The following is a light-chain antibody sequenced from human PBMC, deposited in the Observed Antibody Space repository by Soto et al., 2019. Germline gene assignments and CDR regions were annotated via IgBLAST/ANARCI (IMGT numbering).Light chain of an antibody. CDR2: EVS. Sequence: QSALTQPPSASGSPGQSVTISCTGTSSDVGGYTYVSWYQQHPGKAPKLMIYEVSTRPSGVPDRFSGSKSGNTASLTVSGLQAEDEADYYCSSYAGSNNWVFGVGTK. V-gene: IGLV2-8*01. CDR1: SSDVGGYTY. CDR3: SSYAGSNNWV. J-gene: IGLJ3*02.